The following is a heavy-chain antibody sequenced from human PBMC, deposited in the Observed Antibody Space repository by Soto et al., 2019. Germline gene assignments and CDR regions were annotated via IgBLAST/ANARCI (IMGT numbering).Heavy chain of an antibody. J-gene: IGHJ4*02. CDR3: ARDRGGQQLVTFDY. V-gene: IGHV4-59*01. D-gene: IGHD6-13*01. CDR2: IYYSGST. Sequence: SETLSLTCTVSGGSISSYYWSWIRQPPGKGLEWIGYIYYSGSTNYNPSLKSRVTISVDTSKNQFSLKLSSVTAADTAVYYCARDRGGQQLVTFDYWGQGTLVPVSS. CDR1: GGSISSYY.